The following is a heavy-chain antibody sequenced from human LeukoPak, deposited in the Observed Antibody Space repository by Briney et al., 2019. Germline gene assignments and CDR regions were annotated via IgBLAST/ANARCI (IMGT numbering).Heavy chain of an antibody. V-gene: IGHV3-48*02. CDR3: ARDRRKQWLVPFDY. CDR1: GFTFSSYS. Sequence: GGSLRLSCAASGFTFSSYSMNWARQAPGKGLEWVSYISSSSSTIYYADSVKGRFTISRDNAKNSLYLQINSLRDEDTAVYYCARDRRKQWLVPFDYWGQGTLVTVSS. CDR2: ISSSSSTI. J-gene: IGHJ4*02. D-gene: IGHD6-19*01.